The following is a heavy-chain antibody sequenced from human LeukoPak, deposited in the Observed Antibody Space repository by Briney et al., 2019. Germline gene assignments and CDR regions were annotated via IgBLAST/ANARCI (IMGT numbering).Heavy chain of an antibody. CDR2: IKQDGGEK. J-gene: IGHJ5*02. D-gene: IGHD4-17*01. V-gene: IGHV3-7*01. CDR3: ARHDYGDYVWENGFDP. Sequence: GGSLRLSCAASGFSFSFSNMNWVRQAPGKGLEWVANIKQDGGEKYYVDSVQGRFTISRDNAKSSLYLQMNSLRAEDTAVYYCARHDYGDYVWENGFDPWGQGTLVTVSS. CDR1: GFSFSFSN.